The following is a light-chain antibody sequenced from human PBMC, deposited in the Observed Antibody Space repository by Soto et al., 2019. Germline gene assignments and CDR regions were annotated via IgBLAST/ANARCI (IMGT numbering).Light chain of an antibody. Sequence: QSALTQPASVSGSPEQSITISCTGSSSDVGSYRLVSWYQQDPGKAPKVLIYEDTKRPSGVSNRFSGSKSGNTASLTISGLQGEDEADYYCCSYAGSSSWVFGGGTKLTVL. V-gene: IGLV2-23*01. CDR1: SSDVGSYRL. CDR2: EDT. J-gene: IGLJ3*02. CDR3: CSYAGSSSWV.